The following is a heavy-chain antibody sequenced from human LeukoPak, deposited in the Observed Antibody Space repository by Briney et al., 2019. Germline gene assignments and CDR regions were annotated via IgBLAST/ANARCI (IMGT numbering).Heavy chain of an antibody. CDR2: IIPIFGTA. V-gene: IGHV1-69*13. Sequence: GASVKVSCKASGGTFSSYAISWVRQAPGQGLEWMGGIIPIFGTANHAQKFQGRVTITADESTSTAYMELSSLRSEDTAVYYCRWYQLLYGTGGDYFDYWGQGTLVTVSS. J-gene: IGHJ4*02. CDR1: GGTFSSYA. D-gene: IGHD2-2*02. CDR3: RWYQLLYGTGGDYFDY.